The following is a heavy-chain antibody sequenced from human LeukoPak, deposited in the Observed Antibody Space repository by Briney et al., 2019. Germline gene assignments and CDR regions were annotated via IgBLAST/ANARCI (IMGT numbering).Heavy chain of an antibody. Sequence: SETLSLTCAVYGGSFSGYYWSWIRQPPGKGLEWIGEINHSGSTNYNPSLKSRVTISVDTSKNQFSLKLSSVTAADTAVYYCARNFGAWSSGGYYYYGMDVWGQGTTVTVSS. CDR2: INHSGST. J-gene: IGHJ6*02. CDR3: ARNFGAWSSGGYYYYGMDV. CDR1: GGSFSGYY. D-gene: IGHD4/OR15-4a*01. V-gene: IGHV4-34*01.